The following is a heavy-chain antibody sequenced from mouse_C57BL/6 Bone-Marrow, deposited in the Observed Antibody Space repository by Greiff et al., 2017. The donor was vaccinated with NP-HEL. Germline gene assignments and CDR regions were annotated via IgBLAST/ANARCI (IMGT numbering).Heavy chain of an antibody. J-gene: IGHJ2*01. CDR2: ISSGGDYI. CDR3: TRWGLQPFDY. D-gene: IGHD2-2*01. CDR1: GFTFSSYA. Sequence: EVKLQESGEGLVKPGGSLKLSCAASGFTFSSYAMSWVRQTPEKRLEWVAYISSGGDYIYYADPVKGRFTLSRDNARNTLYLQMSSLKSEDTAMYYCTRWGLQPFDYWGQGTTLTVSS. V-gene: IGHV5-9-1*02.